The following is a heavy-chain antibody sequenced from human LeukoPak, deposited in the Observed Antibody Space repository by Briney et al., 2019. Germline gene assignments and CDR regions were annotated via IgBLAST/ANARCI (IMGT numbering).Heavy chain of an antibody. D-gene: IGHD1-1*01. V-gene: IGHV4-34*01. CDR3: ARGLGYVEN. Sequence: SETLSLTCAVYGGSFSGYYWSWIRQPPGKGLEWIGEINHSGSTNYNPSLKSRVTISVDTSKNQFFLKLSSVTAADTAVYYCARGLGYVENWGQGTLVTVSS. CDR2: INHSGST. J-gene: IGHJ4*02. CDR1: GGSFSGYY.